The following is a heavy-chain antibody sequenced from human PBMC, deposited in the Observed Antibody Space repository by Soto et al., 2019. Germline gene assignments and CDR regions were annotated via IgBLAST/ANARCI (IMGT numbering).Heavy chain of an antibody. CDR2: INPNSGGT. D-gene: IGHD7-27*01. J-gene: IGHJ3*02. Sequence: GSSLKVSCKASGYTFTGYYMHWVRQAPGQGLEWMGWINPNSGGTNYAQKFQGWVTMTRDTSISTAYMELSRLRSDDTAVYYCSRDFLGKSDDFDIWGQGPMVTVSS. CDR3: SRDFLGKSDDFDI. CDR1: GYTFTGYY. V-gene: IGHV1-2*04.